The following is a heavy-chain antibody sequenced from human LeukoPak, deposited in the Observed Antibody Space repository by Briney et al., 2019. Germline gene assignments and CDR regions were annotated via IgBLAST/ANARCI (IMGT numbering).Heavy chain of an antibody. D-gene: IGHD6-19*01. CDR3: ARDRSSGWSFDY. CDR2: IHAGGST. Sequence: PSETLSLTCTVSGGSIGSYYWSWIRQPAGKGLEWIGRIHAGGSTNYNPSLKSRVTLSVDTSKNQFSLRLNSLTAADTAVYYCARDRSSGWSFDYWGQGILVTVSS. CDR1: GGSIGSYY. V-gene: IGHV4-4*07. J-gene: IGHJ4*02.